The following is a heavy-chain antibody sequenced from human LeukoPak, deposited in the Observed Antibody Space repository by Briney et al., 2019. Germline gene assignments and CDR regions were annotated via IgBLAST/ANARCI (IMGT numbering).Heavy chain of an antibody. CDR3: ARQGSIAVAGTDY. CDR1: GYSISSGYY. CDR2: IYHSGST. J-gene: IGHJ4*02. D-gene: IGHD6-19*01. Sequence: SETLSLTCTVSGYSISSGYYWGWIRQPPGKGREWIGSIYHSGSTYYNPSLNSRVTISVGMSKNPFSLKLSSVTAADTAVYYCARQGSIAVAGTDYWGQGTLVTVSS. V-gene: IGHV4-38-2*02.